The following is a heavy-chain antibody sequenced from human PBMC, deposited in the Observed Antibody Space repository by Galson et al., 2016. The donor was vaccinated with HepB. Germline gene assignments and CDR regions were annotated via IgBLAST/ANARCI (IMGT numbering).Heavy chain of an antibody. V-gene: IGHV1-2*06. Sequence: SVKVSCKASGYIFTHYYIHWVRQAPGQGLEWMGRINPSRGVTIYAQNFRGRVTMTRDMSISTAYLDLTSDDTAVYFCARGTVGAVDYWGQGTLVTVSS. CDR2: INPSRGVT. J-gene: IGHJ4*02. CDR3: ARGTVGAVDY. D-gene: IGHD1-26*01. CDR1: GYIFTHYY.